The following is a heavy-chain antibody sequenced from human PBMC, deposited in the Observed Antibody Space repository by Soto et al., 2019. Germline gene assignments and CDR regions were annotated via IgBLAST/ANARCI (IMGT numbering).Heavy chain of an antibody. D-gene: IGHD2-15*01. J-gene: IGHJ6*02. CDR1: GDSISSGGYY. CDR2: IYFSGST. Sequence: SETLSLTCTVSGDSISSGGYYWSWIRQHPGKGLEWLGYIYFSGSTYYNPSLKSRVTILLDTSKNQFSLKLSSVTAADTAVYYCERSLVILQAGGAMDVWGQGTTVTVSS. CDR3: ERSLVILQAGGAMDV. V-gene: IGHV4-31*03.